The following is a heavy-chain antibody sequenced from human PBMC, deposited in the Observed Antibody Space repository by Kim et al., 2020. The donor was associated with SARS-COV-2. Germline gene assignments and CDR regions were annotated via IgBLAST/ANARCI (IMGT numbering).Heavy chain of an antibody. Sequence: SETLSLTCTVSGGSISSYYWSWIRQPPGKGLEWIGYIYYSGSTNYNPSLKSRVTISVDTSKNQFSLKLSSVTAADTAVYYCARGPPPGGYDPNFDYWGQGTLVTVSS. CDR3: ARGPPPGGYDPNFDY. CDR2: IYYSGST. J-gene: IGHJ4*02. CDR1: GGSISSYY. D-gene: IGHD5-12*01. V-gene: IGHV4-59*13.